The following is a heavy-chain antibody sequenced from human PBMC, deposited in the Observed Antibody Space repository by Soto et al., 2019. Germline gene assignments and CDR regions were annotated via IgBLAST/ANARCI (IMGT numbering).Heavy chain of an antibody. Sequence: QVQLVQSGAEVKKPGASVKVSCKASGYTFTSYYMHWVRQAPGQGLEWMGIINPSGGSTSYAQKLQGRVTMTRDTSTSTVYMELSSLRSEDTAVYYCAREEAIPDGMDVWGQGTTVTVSS. CDR1: GYTFTSYY. V-gene: IGHV1-46*01. CDR3: AREEAIPDGMDV. D-gene: IGHD2-21*01. J-gene: IGHJ6*02. CDR2: INPSGGST.